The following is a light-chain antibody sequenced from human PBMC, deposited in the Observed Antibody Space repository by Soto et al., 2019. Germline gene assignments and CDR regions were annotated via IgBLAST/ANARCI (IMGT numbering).Light chain of an antibody. CDR2: AES. CDR1: QDISNY. Sequence: DIQMTQSPSSMSASRGDRVTITCQASQDISNYLTLYQQQLGKAPKLMIYAESNLETAVPSRFSGSGSGTDFMCTISNLQSYDFATAYSQPYDNLPLTFGGGTSGEIK. V-gene: IGKV1-33*01. J-gene: IGKJ4*01. CDR3: QPYDNLPLT.